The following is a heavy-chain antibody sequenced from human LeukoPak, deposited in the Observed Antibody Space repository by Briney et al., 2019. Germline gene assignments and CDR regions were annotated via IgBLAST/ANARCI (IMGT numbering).Heavy chain of an antibody. CDR1: GFTFSSYD. V-gene: IGHV3-13*01. D-gene: IGHD6-13*01. CDR3: ARAAYSSTWYSRYFDL. Sequence: HPGGSLRLSCAASGFTFSSYDIHWVRQATGKGLEWVSGIGTAGEIYYPGSVKGRFTISRENAKNSLYLQMNSLRAGGTAVYYCARAAYSSTWYSRYFDLWGRGTLVTVSS. J-gene: IGHJ2*01. CDR2: IGTAGEI.